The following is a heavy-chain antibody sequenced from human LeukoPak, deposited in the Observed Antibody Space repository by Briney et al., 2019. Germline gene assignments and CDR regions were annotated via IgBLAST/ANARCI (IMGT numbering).Heavy chain of an antibody. CDR1: GRSISSSRDH. CDR2: IDKSESI. D-gene: IGHD6-19*01. V-gene: IGHV4-39*02. J-gene: IGHJ6*02. Sequence: SETLSLTCTVSGRSISSSRDHWGWIRQPPGKGLEWIVRIDKSESISYHPSLKSRVTISVDTSKNHFSLTLTSVTAADTAVYYCATHPYSSGSYDYYLDVWGQGTTVTIPS. CDR3: ATHPYSSGSYDYYLDV.